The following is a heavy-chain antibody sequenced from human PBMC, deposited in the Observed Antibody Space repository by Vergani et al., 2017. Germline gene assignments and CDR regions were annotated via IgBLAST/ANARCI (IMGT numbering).Heavy chain of an antibody. CDR2: MYHSGST. V-gene: IGHV4-59*01. D-gene: IGHD3-10*01. CDR3: GRVADFYGLGSRLLDL. CDR1: GGSMSGYY. Sequence: QVRLQESGPGLVKPSETLSLTCSVSGGSMSGYYWSWIRQPPGKELEWIGYMYHSGSTNYNSPLETRVTISGDTSKNQFSLKLNSVTAADTAVYYCGRVADFYGLGSRLLDLWGQGILVTVSS. J-gene: IGHJ5*02.